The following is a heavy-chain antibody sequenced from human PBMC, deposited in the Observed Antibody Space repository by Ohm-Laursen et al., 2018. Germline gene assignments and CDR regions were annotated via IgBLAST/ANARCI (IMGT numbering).Heavy chain of an antibody. CDR1: GYNFIAYY. V-gene: IGHV1-2*02. J-gene: IGHJ3*01. CDR2: IDIGNGNT. Sequence: SVKVSCKASGYNFIAYYIHWVRQVPGQGLEWMAWIDIGNGNTNYPQNFQGRVTVTRDTSISTVYMDLSGLRSDDTAIYYCARDYEHVYDVWGQGTVITVSS. D-gene: IGHD5-12*01. CDR3: ARDYEHVYDV.